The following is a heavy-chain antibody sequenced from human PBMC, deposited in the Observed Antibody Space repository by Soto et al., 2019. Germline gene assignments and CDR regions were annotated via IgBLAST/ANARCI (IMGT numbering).Heavy chain of an antibody. CDR3: ARDGTYNWV. D-gene: IGHD1-1*01. V-gene: IGHV3-66*01. Sequence: EVQLVESGGGLVQPGGSLRLSCAASGFTVSNNYMRWVRQAPGKGLEWVSLIYSGGATYYADSVKGRFXISRXNSXXXXXXQMNSLRAEDTAVYYCARDGTYNWVGGQGILVTVSS. J-gene: IGHJ4*02. CDR2: IYSGGAT. CDR1: GFTVSNNY.